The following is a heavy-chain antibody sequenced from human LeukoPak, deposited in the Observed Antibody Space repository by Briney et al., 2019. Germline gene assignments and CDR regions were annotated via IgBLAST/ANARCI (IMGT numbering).Heavy chain of an antibody. Sequence: PSETLSLTCTVSGDSISSSNYYWGWIRQPPGKGLEWIGYSGSTNYNPSLKSRVTISVDTSKNQFSLKLSSVTAADTAVYYCASLIRGLYYYYGMDVWGQGTTVTVSS. J-gene: IGHJ6*02. CDR3: ASLIRGLYYYYGMDV. CDR2: SGST. V-gene: IGHV4-39*07. D-gene: IGHD3-22*01. CDR1: GDSISSSNYY.